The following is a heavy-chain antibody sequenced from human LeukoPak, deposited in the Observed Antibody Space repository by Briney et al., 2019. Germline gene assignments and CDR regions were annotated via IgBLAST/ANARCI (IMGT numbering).Heavy chain of an antibody. CDR1: GFTFSNYA. CDR2: ISSSSSYI. Sequence: GGSLRLSCAASGFTFSNYAMSWVRQAPGKGLEWVSSISSSSSYIYYADSVKGRLTISRDNAKNSLYLQMNSLRAEDTAVYYCARDRGEHYYDSSGYYSPFDYWGQGTLVTVSS. CDR3: ARDRGEHYYDSSGYYSPFDY. D-gene: IGHD3-22*01. V-gene: IGHV3-21*01. J-gene: IGHJ4*02.